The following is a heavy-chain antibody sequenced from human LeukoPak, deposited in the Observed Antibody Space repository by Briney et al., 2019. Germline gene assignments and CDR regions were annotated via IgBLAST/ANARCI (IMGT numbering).Heavy chain of an antibody. D-gene: IGHD3-22*01. CDR1: GGTFSSYA. CDR2: IIPIFGTA. V-gene: IGHV1-69*01. Sequence: ASVKVSCKASGGTFSSYAISWVRQAPGQGLEWMGGIIPIFGTANYAQKFQGRVTITADESTSTAYMELSSLRSEDTAVYYCARDLSYYYDSSGYYYWGQGTWSPSPQ. CDR3: ARDLSYYYDSSGYYY. J-gene: IGHJ4*02.